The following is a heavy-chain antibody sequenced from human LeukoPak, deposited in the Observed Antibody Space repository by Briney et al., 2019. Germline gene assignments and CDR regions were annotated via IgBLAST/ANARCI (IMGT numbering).Heavy chain of an antibody. V-gene: IGHV4-31*03. CDR2: IFYTGST. CDR1: GGSIRGYY. Sequence: SETLSLTCTVSGGSIRGYYWSWIRQHPGKGLEWIGYIFYTGSTYYNPSLKSRVTISLDMSKNQFSLKVNSVTAADTAVYYCARDLVMTGPPDYYYGMDVWGQGTTVIVSS. CDR3: ARDLVMTGPPDYYYGMDV. J-gene: IGHJ6*02. D-gene: IGHD3-9*01.